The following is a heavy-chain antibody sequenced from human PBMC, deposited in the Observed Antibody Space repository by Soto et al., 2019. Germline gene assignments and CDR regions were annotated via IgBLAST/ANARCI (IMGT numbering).Heavy chain of an antibody. CDR2: IDPSDSYT. CDR3: ARHSAPYCGGDCYYDGYYFDY. V-gene: IGHV5-10-1*01. J-gene: IGHJ4*02. CDR1: GYSFTSYW. D-gene: IGHD2-21*02. Sequence: GESLKISCKGSGYSFTSYWISWVRQMPGKGLEWMGRIDPSDSYTNYSPSFQGHVTISADKSISTAYLQWSSLKASDTAMYYWARHSAPYCGGDCYYDGYYFDYWGQGTLVTVSS.